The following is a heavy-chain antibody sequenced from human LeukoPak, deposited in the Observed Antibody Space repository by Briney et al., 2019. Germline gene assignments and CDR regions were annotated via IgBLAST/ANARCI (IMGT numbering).Heavy chain of an antibody. J-gene: IGHJ5*02. V-gene: IGHV3-21*01. CDR1: GFTFSSYS. Sequence: GGSLRLSCAASGFTFSSYSMNWVRQAPGKGLEWVSSISSSSSYIYYADSVKGRFTISRDNAKNSLYLQMNSLRAEDTAVYYCARVFVVVPAARRGWFDPWGQGTLVTVSS. D-gene: IGHD2-2*01. CDR3: ARVFVVVPAARRGWFDP. CDR2: ISSSSSYI.